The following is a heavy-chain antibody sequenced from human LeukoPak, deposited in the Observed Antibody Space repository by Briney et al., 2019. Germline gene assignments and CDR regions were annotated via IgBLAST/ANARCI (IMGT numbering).Heavy chain of an antibody. J-gene: IGHJ4*02. CDR2: IRSKANSYAT. CDR3: TSSTVTPFDY. D-gene: IGHD4-17*01. V-gene: IGHV3-73*01. Sequence: GGSLRLSCAASGFTVSSNYMSWVRQAPGKGLEWVGRIRSKANSYATVYAASVKGRFTISRDDSKNTAYLQMNSLKTEDTAVYYCTSSTVTPFDYWGQGTLVTVSS. CDR1: GFTVSSNY.